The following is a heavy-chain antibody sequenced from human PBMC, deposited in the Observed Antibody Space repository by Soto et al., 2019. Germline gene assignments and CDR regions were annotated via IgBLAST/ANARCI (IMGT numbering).Heavy chain of an antibody. CDR1: GDSLSSSSSYY. V-gene: IGHV4-39*01. D-gene: IGHD3-3*01. Sequence: QPQLQESGPGLVKPSETLSLSCAVSGDSLSSSSSYYWGWIRQPPGKGLEWIANVYYSGSTYYNPSLKSRATIALETSKNEVSLRLRSVPAADTAVYYCARIKIVGVLTYYMDVWGKGTPITVSS. J-gene: IGHJ6*03. CDR2: VYYSGST. CDR3: ARIKIVGVLTYYMDV.